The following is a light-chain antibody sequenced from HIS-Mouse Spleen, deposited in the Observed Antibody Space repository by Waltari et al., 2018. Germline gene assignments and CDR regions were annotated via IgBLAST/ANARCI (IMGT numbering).Light chain of an antibody. CDR3: YSTDSSGNHRV. V-gene: IGLV3-10*01. Sequence: SYELTQPPSVSVSPGQTARITCSGDALPKKYAYWYQQKSGQAPVLVIYEDSKRPSGIPECFTGSNSGTMATLTISGAHVEDEADYYCYSTDSSGNHRVFDGGTKLTVL. CDR1: ALPKKY. CDR2: EDS. J-gene: IGLJ2*01.